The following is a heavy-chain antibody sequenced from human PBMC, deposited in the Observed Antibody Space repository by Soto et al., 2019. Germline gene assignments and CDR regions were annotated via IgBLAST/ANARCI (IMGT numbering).Heavy chain of an antibody. CDR2: IYPGDSDT. CDR1: GYSFTTYW. D-gene: IGHD5-12*01. J-gene: IGHJ4*02. CDR3: ARHMVQAGSGYFSGGY. Sequence: GESVKISCKGSGYSFTTYWIAWVRQMPGKGLEWVGIIYPGDSDTKYSPSFQGRVTISADKSITTAYLQWSSLKASDSAMYYCARHMVQAGSGYFSGGYWGLGTLVTVSS. V-gene: IGHV5-51*01.